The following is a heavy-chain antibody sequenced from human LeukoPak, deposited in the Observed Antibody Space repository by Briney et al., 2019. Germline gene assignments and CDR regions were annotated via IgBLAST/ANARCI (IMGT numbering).Heavy chain of an antibody. CDR1: GGSISSSSYY. D-gene: IGHD2-8*02. CDR3: ARGYWFYFDY. CDR2: IYYSGST. J-gene: IGHJ4*02. V-gene: IGHV4-39*07. Sequence: SETLSLTCTVSGGSISSSSYYWGWIRQPPGKGLEWIGSIYYSGSTYYNPSLKSRVTIPVDTSKNQFSLRLSSVTAADTAVYYCARGYWFYFDYWGQGTLVTVSS.